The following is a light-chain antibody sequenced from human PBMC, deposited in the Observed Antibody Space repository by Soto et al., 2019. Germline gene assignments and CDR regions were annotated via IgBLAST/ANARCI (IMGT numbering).Light chain of an antibody. CDR3: QQYNNWPPT. Sequence: EIVTTQSPATLSVSPGERATLSCRASQSVTSNLAWYQQKPGQAPRLLIYGASTRATGIPARFSGSESGTEFTLTISSLQSEDFAVYYCQQYNNWPPTFGQGTRLEIK. J-gene: IGKJ5*01. CDR2: GAS. CDR1: QSVTSN. V-gene: IGKV3-15*01.